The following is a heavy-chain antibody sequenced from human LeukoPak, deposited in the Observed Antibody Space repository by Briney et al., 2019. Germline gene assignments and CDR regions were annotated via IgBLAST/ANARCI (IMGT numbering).Heavy chain of an antibody. J-gene: IGHJ4*02. CDR3: ARATTMVRGVITSNDH. D-gene: IGHD3-10*01. CDR1: GFTFSSYW. V-gene: IGHV3-7*04. CDR2: IKQDGSEK. Sequence: GGSLRLSCAASGFTFSSYWMSWVRQAPGKGLEWVANIKQDGSEKYYVDSVKGRFTISRDNAKNSLYLQMDSLRAEDTAVYYCARATTMVRGVITSNDHWGQGTLVTVSS.